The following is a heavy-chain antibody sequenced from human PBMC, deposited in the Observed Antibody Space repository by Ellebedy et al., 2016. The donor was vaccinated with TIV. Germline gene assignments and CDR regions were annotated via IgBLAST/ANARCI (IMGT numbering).Heavy chain of an antibody. Sequence: SETLSLTXTVSGGSISSGGYYWSWIRQHPGKGLEWIGYIYYSGSTYYNPSLKSRVTISVDTSKNQFSLKLSSVTAADTAVYYCARVGEELGFDYWGQGTLVTVSS. J-gene: IGHJ4*02. CDR3: ARVGEELGFDY. CDR1: GGSISSGGYY. V-gene: IGHV4-31*03. D-gene: IGHD1-26*01. CDR2: IYYSGST.